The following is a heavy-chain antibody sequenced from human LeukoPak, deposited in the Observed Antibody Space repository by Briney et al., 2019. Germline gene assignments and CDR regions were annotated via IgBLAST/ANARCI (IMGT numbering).Heavy chain of an antibody. D-gene: IGHD6-13*01. J-gene: IGHJ2*01. CDR3: ARYGSLDYSSSWYGPQTTGYWYFDL. V-gene: IGHV1-69*13. CDR2: IIPIFGTA. Sequence: ASVKVSCKASGGTFSSYAISWVRQAPGQGLEWMGGIIPIFGTANYAQKFQGRVTITADESTSTAYMELSSLRSEDTAVYYCARYGSLDYSSSWYGPQTTGYWYFDLWGRGTLVTVSS. CDR1: GGTFSSYA.